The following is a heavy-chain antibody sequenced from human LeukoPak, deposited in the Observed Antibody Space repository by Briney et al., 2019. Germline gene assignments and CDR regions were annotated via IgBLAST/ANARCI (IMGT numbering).Heavy chain of an antibody. V-gene: IGHV3-7*01. J-gene: IGHJ6*02. D-gene: IGHD1-1*01. Sequence: GGSLRLSCAASAFTFDKSWMSWVRQAPGKGLEWVANINHEGGDIQYVDSVKGRFTISRDNAKDSVYLQMNSLRAEDTAVYHCATYINWVAGDVWGQGTTVTVSS. CDR3: ATYINWVAGDV. CDR1: AFTFDKSW. CDR2: INHEGGDI.